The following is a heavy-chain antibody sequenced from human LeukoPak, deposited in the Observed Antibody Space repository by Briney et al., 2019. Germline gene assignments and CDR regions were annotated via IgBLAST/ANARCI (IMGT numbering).Heavy chain of an antibody. CDR3: TRSRAYYYDSSGYSVNAFDI. V-gene: IGHV3-73*01. J-gene: IGHJ3*02. Sequence: PGGSLRLSCAASGFTFSGSAMHWVCQASGKWLEWVGRIRSKADSYATAYAASVKGRFTISRDDSKNTAYLQMNSLKTEDTAVYYCTRSRAYYYDSSGYSVNAFDIWGQGTMITVSS. CDR2: IRSKADSYAT. CDR1: GFTFSGSA. D-gene: IGHD3-22*01.